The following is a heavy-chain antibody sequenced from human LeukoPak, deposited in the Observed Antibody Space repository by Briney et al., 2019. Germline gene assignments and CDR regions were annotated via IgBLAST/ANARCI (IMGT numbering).Heavy chain of an antibody. CDR1: GYTFTSYA. Sequence: EASVKVSCKASGYTFTSYAMHWVRQAPGQRLEWMGWINAGNGNTKYSQKFQGRVTITRDTSASTAYMELSSLRSEDTAVYYCARTPKDTIANWFDPWGQGTLVTVSS. V-gene: IGHV1-3*01. J-gene: IGHJ5*02. CDR3: ARTPKDTIANWFDP. CDR2: INAGNGNT. D-gene: IGHD2-15*01.